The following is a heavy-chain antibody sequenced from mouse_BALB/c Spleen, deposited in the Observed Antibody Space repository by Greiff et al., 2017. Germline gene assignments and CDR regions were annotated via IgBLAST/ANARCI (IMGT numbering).Heavy chain of an antibody. CDR3: ARGDYRYAWFAY. Sequence: LVKTGASVKISCKASGYSFTGYYMHWVKQSHGKSLEWIGYISCFNGATSYNQKFKGKATFTVDTSSSTAYMQFNSLTSEDSAVYYCARGDYRYAWFAYWGQGTLVTVSA. V-gene: IGHV1S34*01. J-gene: IGHJ3*01. D-gene: IGHD2-14*01. CDR1: GYSFTGYY. CDR2: ISCFNGAT.